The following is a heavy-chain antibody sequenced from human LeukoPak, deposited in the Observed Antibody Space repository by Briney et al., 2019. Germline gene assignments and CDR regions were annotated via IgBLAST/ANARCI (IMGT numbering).Heavy chain of an antibody. J-gene: IGHJ4*02. CDR2: IISDGYTK. CDR3: AREGSYSDSSGYYRNFDN. Sequence: GGSLRRSCSASGFNCDNYAMNWVRQAPGKGLEWLSYIISDGYTKYDTESVRGRFTISRDNAKNSLYLQMNSLRPEDTALYYCAREGSYSDSSGYYRNFDNWGQGTLVAVSS. CDR1: GFNCDNYA. V-gene: IGHV3-48*01. D-gene: IGHD3-22*01.